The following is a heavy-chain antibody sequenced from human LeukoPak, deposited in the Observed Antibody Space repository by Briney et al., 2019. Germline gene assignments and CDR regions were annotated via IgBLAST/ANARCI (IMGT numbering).Heavy chain of an antibody. D-gene: IGHD3-3*01. V-gene: IGHV1-69*13. Sequence: GASVKVSCKASGGTFSSYAINWVRQAPGQGLEWMGGIIPIFGTTNYAQRFQGRVTITADESTSTAYMELSSLRSEDTAVYYCARCPYTIFGVVSLNSDRYYYYGMDVWGQGTTVTVSS. CDR1: GGTFSSYA. J-gene: IGHJ6*02. CDR2: IIPIFGTT. CDR3: ARCPYTIFGVVSLNSDRYYYYGMDV.